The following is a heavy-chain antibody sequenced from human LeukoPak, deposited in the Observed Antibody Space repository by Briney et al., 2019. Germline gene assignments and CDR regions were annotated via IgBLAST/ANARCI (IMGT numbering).Heavy chain of an antibody. CDR2: ISRSSTTT. CDR1: GFTFSSYS. V-gene: IGHV3-48*04. D-gene: IGHD1-26*01. CDR3: ARERDGRFFDY. Sequence: GGSLRLSCAASGFTFSSYSMNWVRQAPGKGLEWVSYISRSSTTTHYADSVKGRFTISRDNAKNSLHLQMNTLRGEDTAVYYCARERDGRFFDYWGQGTLVTVSS. J-gene: IGHJ4*02.